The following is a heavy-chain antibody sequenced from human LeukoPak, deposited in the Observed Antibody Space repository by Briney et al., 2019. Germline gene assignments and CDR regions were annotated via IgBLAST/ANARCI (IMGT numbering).Heavy chain of an antibody. V-gene: IGHV1-8*03. CDR1: GYTFTSYD. J-gene: IGHJ6*03. D-gene: IGHD3-22*01. CDR3: AKDSYYYDSSGYHYYYYMDV. CDR2: MNPNSGNT. Sequence: GASVKVSCKASGYTFTSYDINWVRQATGQGLEWMGWMNPNSGNTGYAQKFQGRVTITRNTSISTAYMELSSLRAEDTAVYYCAKDSYYYDSSGYHYYYYMDVWGKGTTVTVSS.